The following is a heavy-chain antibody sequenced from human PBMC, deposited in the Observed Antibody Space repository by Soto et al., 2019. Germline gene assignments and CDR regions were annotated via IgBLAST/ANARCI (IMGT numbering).Heavy chain of an antibody. CDR3: ARLEGLATISYYFDF. Sequence: QLQLQESGPGLVKPSETLSLTCSVSDDSINSDKYYWGWIRQPPGKGLEWIGSIYYRGNAYYNPSLQTRVTISLDKSRSQFSLKRNSVTAADSAVYFCARLEGLATISYYFDFWGPGARVTVSS. D-gene: IGHD3-9*01. CDR1: DDSINSDKYY. CDR2: IYYRGNA. J-gene: IGHJ4*02. V-gene: IGHV4-39*01.